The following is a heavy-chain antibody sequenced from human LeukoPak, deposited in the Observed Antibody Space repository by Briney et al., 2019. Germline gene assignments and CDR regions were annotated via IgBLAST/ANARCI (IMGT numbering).Heavy chain of an antibody. Sequence: GGSLRLSCAASGFTFSDYYMSWIRQAPGKGLEWVSYISSSSSTIYYADSVKGRFTISRDNAKNSLYLQMNSLRAEDTAVYYCAKGMVRGVILKGFDYWGQGTLVTVSS. V-gene: IGHV3-11*01. CDR1: GFTFSDYY. J-gene: IGHJ4*02. D-gene: IGHD3-10*01. CDR2: ISSSSSTI. CDR3: AKGMVRGVILKGFDY.